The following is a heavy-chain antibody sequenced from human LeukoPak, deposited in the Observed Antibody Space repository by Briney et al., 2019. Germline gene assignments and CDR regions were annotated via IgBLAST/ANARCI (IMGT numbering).Heavy chain of an antibody. CDR2: INTDGSST. CDR1: GFTLSSYW. V-gene: IGHV3-74*01. D-gene: IGHD3-22*01. J-gene: IGHJ4*02. CDR3: ARDAGDSSGLQPGG. Sequence: GGSLRLSCSASGFTLSSYWMHWVRQAPGKGLVWVSRINTDGSSTNYADSVKGRFTVSRDNAKNTLYLQMNSLRAEDTAVYYCARDAGDSSGLQPGGGGQGTLVTVSS.